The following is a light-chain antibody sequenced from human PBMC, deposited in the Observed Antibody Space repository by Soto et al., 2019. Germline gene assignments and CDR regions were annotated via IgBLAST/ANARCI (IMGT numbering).Light chain of an antibody. J-gene: IGKJ5*01. CDR1: QSVTTR. Sequence: EIVLTQSPDTLSLSPGVRATLSCRASQSVTTRLAWYQQKPGQPPRLLISGASVRASGVPVRISGSGSGTDFTLTISRLEPEDFALYYCQQYGGSPITFGLGTRLDVK. CDR3: QQYGGSPIT. CDR2: GAS. V-gene: IGKV3-20*01.